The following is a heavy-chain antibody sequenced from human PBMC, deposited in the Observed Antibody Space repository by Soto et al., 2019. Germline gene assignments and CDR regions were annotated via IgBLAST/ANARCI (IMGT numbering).Heavy chain of an antibody. CDR1: GGSISSSSYY. CDR3: ARQYCSSTSCSTYYYYYYGMDV. Sequence: SETLSLTCTVSGGSISSSSYYWGWIRQPPGKGLEWIGSIYYSGSTYYNPSLKSRVTISVDTSKNQFSLKLSSVTAADTAVYYCARQYCSSTSCSTYYYYYYGMDVWGQGTTVTVSS. D-gene: IGHD2-2*02. J-gene: IGHJ6*02. V-gene: IGHV4-39*01. CDR2: IYYSGST.